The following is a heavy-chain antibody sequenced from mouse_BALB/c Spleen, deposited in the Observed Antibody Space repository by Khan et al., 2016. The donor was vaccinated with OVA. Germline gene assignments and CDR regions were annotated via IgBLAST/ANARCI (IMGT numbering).Heavy chain of an antibody. D-gene: IGHD1-1*02. CDR3: TYGYYGWFAY. CDR1: AFTFSSFV. V-gene: IGHV5-9-1*01. CDR2: IRSAGTYT. J-gene: IGHJ3*01. Sequence: EVELVESGGGLVKPGGSLKFSCAASAFTFSSFVMSWVRQTLEKRQEWVATIRSAGTYTYYADSVKGRFTISRDNAKNTLYQQMNSLRSEDTAMYCCTYGYYGWFAYWGQGTLVTVSA.